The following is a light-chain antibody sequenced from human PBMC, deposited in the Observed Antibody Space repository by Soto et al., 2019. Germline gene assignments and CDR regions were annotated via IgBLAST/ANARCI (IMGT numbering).Light chain of an antibody. CDR3: QQFSSYPLT. Sequence: EFVLTPSPGTLSLSPGERATLSCRASQTVRNNYLAWYQQKPGQAPRLLIYDASSRATGIPDRFSGGGSGTDFTLTISRLEPEDFAVYYCQQFSSYPLTLGGGTKVDI. CDR1: QTVRNNY. J-gene: IGKJ4*01. V-gene: IGKV3-20*01. CDR2: DAS.